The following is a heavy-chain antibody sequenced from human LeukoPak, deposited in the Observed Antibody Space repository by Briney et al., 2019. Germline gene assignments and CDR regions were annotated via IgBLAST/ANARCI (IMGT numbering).Heavy chain of an antibody. CDR2: IYTSGST. V-gene: IGHV4-61*02. CDR1: GGSISSGSYY. D-gene: IGHD4/OR15-4a*01. J-gene: IGHJ6*03. CDR3: AGVMVVTTPAYYYYMDV. Sequence: SETLSLTCTVSGGSISSGSYYWSWIRQPAGKGLEWIGRIYTSGSTNYNPSLKSRVTISVDTSKNQFSLKLSSVTAADTAVYYCAGVMVVTTPAYYYYMDVWGKGTTVTVSS.